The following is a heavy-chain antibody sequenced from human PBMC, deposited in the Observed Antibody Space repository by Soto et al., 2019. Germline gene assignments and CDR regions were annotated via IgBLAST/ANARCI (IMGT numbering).Heavy chain of an antibody. J-gene: IGHJ4*02. CDR2: TSAYNGNT. V-gene: IGHV1-18*01. Sequence: QVQLVQSGAEVKKPGASVKVSCKASGFIFTNNGISWVRQAPGQGLEWMGWTSAYNGNTNYAQNFQGRVTMTTDTSPSTAYMELRSLRSDDTAVYYCARKAHYGSGTYFDYWGQGTLVTVSS. D-gene: IGHD3-10*01. CDR1: GFIFTNNG. CDR3: ARKAHYGSGTYFDY.